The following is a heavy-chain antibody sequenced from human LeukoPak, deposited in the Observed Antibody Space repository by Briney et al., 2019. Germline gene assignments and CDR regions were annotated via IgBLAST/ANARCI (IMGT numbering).Heavy chain of an antibody. CDR2: IYYSGST. D-gene: IGHD3-22*01. V-gene: IGHV4-39*01. CDR1: GGSISSSSYY. Sequence: SETLSLTCTVSGGSISSSSYYWGWVRQPPGKGLEWIVRIYYSGSTYYNPSLKSRVTISVDTSKNQFSLKLSSVTAADTAVYYCARHGHYYDSSGYSVAFDIWGQGTMVTVSS. CDR3: ARHGHYYDSSGYSVAFDI. J-gene: IGHJ3*02.